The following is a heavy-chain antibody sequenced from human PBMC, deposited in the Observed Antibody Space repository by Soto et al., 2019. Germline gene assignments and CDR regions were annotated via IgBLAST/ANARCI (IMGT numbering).Heavy chain of an antibody. CDR1: GYTFTGYY. J-gene: IGHJ4*02. CDR2: INPNSGGT. V-gene: IGHV1-2*04. CDR3: ARNIGDIAAAALSFDY. Sequence: QVQLVQSGAEVKKPGASVKVSCKASGYTFTGYYMHWVRQAPGQGLEWMGWINPNSGGTNYAQKFQGWVTMTRDTSISTADMELSRLRSDDTAVYYCARNIGDIAAAALSFDYWGQGTLVTVSS. D-gene: IGHD6-13*01.